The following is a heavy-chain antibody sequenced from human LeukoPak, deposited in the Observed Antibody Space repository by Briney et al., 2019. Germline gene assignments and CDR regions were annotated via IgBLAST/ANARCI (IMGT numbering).Heavy chain of an antibody. J-gene: IGHJ4*02. CDR3: ARGLGRTTMVTRGGVRFDY. CDR1: GYTFTSYD. Sequence: ASVKVSCKASGYTFTSYDINWVRQATGQGLEWMGWMNPNSGNTGYAQKFQGRVTMTRSTSISTAYMELGSLRSEDTAVYYCARGLGRTTMVTRGGVRFDYWGQGILVTVSS. D-gene: IGHD5-18*01. CDR2: MNPNSGNT. V-gene: IGHV1-8*01.